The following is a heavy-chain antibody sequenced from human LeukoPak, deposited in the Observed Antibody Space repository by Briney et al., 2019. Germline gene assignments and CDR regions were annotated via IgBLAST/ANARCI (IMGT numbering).Heavy chain of an antibody. Sequence: SSETLSLTCTVSGGSISSYYWSWIRQPPGKGLEWIGNIYYSGSTNYNPSLKSRVTISVDTSKNQFSLKLSSVTAADTAVYYCARGGGNYYYYMDVWGKGTTVTISS. CDR3: ARGGGNYYYYMDV. CDR2: IYYSGST. J-gene: IGHJ6*03. V-gene: IGHV4-59*01. CDR1: GGSISSYY.